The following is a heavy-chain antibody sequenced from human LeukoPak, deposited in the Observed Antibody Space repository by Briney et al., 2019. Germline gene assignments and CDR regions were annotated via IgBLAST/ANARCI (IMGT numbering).Heavy chain of an antibody. Sequence: GGSLRLSCGASGFTFSTYWMSWVRQAPGKGLEWVANIKEDGSERNYVDSVKGRFTIYRDNAKNSLFLQMNSLRAEDTAVYYCARDGSELYGDHVYYYYYYMDVWGKGTTVTVSS. CDR1: GFTFSTYW. D-gene: IGHD4-17*01. V-gene: IGHV3-7*01. CDR3: ARDGSELYGDHVYYYYYYMDV. CDR2: IKEDGSER. J-gene: IGHJ6*03.